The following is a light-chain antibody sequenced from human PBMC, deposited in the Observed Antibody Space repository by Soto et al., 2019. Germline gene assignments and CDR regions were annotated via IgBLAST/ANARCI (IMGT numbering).Light chain of an antibody. V-gene: IGLV2-23*02. CDR2: EVS. J-gene: IGLJ3*02. CDR1: SSDVGSYNL. CDR3: CSYAGSSTW. Sequence: QSALTQPASVSGSPGQSITISCTGTSSDVGSYNLVSWYQQHPGKAPKLMIYEVSKRPSGISYRFSGSKSGNTASLTISGLQAEDEADYYCCSYAGSSTWFGGGTQLTVL.